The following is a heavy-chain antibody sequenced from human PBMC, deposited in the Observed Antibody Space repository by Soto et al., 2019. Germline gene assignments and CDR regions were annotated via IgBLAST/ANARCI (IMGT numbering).Heavy chain of an antibody. CDR3: ARDQGYSYDY. CDR1: GFTFNSRW. J-gene: IGHJ4*02. V-gene: IGHV3-74*01. CDR2: INSDGSTT. D-gene: IGHD5-18*01. Sequence: EVQLVESGGGLVQTGGSLRLSCAASGFTFNSRWMHWVRQAPGKGLVWVSHINSDGSTTTYADSVKGRFTMSRDNAKNTVYLQMNSLRAEDTAVYYCARDQGYSYDYWGQGTLVTVSS.